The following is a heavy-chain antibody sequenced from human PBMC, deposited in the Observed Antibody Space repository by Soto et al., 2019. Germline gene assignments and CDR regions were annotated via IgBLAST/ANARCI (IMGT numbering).Heavy chain of an antibody. J-gene: IGHJ4*02. CDR1: GFSRTTSGVG. CDR3: AHRILRTVFGLVTTTAIYFDF. D-gene: IGHD3-3*01. CDR2: IYWDDDK. V-gene: IGHV2-5*02. Sequence: QITLNESGPTVVKPAEPLTLTCTFSGFSRTTSGVGVGWIRQSPGKAPQWRVLIYWDDDKRYSASLKSRLTITKDTTKNQVVLTIASVDPGDTSTYYCAHRILRTVFGLVTTTAIYFDFWGQGTPVVVSS.